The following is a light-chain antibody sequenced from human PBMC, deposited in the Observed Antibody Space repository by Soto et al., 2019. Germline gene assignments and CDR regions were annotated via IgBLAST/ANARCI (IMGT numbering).Light chain of an antibody. CDR3: QQYGSSPLA. CDR1: QSGTNNY. J-gene: IGKJ4*01. Sequence: EIVLTQSPGTLSLSPGERATLSCRASQSGTNNYLAWYQQKLGQAPRLLIYAASSRATGIPDRFRGSGSGTDLTRTISRLEPEDFAVYYCQQYGSSPLAFGGGTKVEIK. V-gene: IGKV3-20*01. CDR2: AAS.